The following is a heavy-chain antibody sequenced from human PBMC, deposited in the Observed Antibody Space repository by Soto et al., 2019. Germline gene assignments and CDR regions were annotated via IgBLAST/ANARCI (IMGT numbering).Heavy chain of an antibody. Sequence: QVQLVQAGAEVKKPGSSVKVSCKASGGTFSSYAISWVRQAPGQGLEWMGGIIPIFGTANYAEKFQGRVKSTADESTSTAYMELSSLRSEDTAVYYCVCRRTSCDYDYGGNSPTIDIDYWGQGTLVTVSS. CDR2: IIPIFGTA. CDR1: GGTFSSYA. J-gene: IGHJ4*02. V-gene: IGHV1-69*01. D-gene: IGHD3-16*01. CDR3: VCRRTSCDYDYGGNSPTIDIDY.